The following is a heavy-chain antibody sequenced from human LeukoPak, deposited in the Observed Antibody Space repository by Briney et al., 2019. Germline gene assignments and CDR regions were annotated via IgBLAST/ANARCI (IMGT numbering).Heavy chain of an antibody. CDR3: ARGGRNYGGFDP. Sequence: GASVTVSCKASGYTFTSYYMHWVRQAPGQGLEWMGIINPSGGSTSYAQKFQGRVTMTGDTSTSTVYMELSSLRSEDTAVYYCARGGRNYGGFDPWGQGTLVTVSS. D-gene: IGHD4-17*01. V-gene: IGHV1-46*01. CDR2: INPSGGST. CDR1: GYTFTSYY. J-gene: IGHJ5*02.